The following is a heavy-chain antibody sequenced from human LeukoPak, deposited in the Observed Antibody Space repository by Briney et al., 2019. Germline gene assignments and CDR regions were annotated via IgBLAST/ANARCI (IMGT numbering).Heavy chain of an antibody. CDR1: GFTFNSYW. CDR2: INRDGTEK. V-gene: IGHV3-7*01. J-gene: IGHJ5*01. CDR3: ARGLRWVES. D-gene: IGHD4-17*01. Sequence: PGGSLRLSCVASGFTFNSYWMSWVRQAPGKGLEWVANINRDGTEKNYVDSVKGRLTISRDNAKNSLFLEVISLRAEDTAVYYCARGLRWVESWGQGKLVTVSS.